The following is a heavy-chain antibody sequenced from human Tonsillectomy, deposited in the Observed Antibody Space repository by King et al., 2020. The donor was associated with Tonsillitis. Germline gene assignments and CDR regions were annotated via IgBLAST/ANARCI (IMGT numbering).Heavy chain of an antibody. Sequence: DVQLVESGGGLVQPGRSLRLSCAASGFTFDDYAMHWVRQAPGKGLEWVSGISWNSGSIGYADSVKGRFTISRDNAKNSLYLQMNSLRAEDTALYYCAKDKSEGSGYYPNTGWNYHFDYWGQGTPVTVSS. CDR1: GFTFDDYA. J-gene: IGHJ4*02. CDR2: ISWNSGSI. CDR3: AKDKSEGSGYYPNTGWNYHFDY. V-gene: IGHV3-9*01. D-gene: IGHD3-22*01.